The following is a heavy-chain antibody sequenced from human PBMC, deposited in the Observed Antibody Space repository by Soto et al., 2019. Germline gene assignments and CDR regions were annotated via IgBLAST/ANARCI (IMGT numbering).Heavy chain of an antibody. V-gene: IGHV3-23*01. J-gene: IGHJ4*02. CDR3: AKDAITMVRGVIITGFDY. D-gene: IGHD3-10*01. CDR2: ISGSGGST. CDR1: GFTFSSYA. Sequence: PGGSLRLSCAASGFTFSSYAMSWVRQAPGKGLEWVSAISGSGGSTYYADSVKGRFTISRDNSKNTLYLQMNSLRAEDTAVYYCAKDAITMVRGVIITGFDYWGQGTLVTVSS.